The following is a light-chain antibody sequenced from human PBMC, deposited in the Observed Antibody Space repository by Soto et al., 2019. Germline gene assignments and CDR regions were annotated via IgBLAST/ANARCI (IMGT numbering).Light chain of an antibody. Sequence: QSVLTQPASVSGSPGQSITISCTGTSSDVGGYNYVSWYQHHPGKAPKLIIYDVTNRPSGVSNPFSGSKSGNTASLTISGLQPEDKADYYCSSYTTSNTRQIVFGTGTKLTVL. CDR1: SSDVGGYNY. J-gene: IGLJ1*01. CDR3: SSYTTSNTRQIV. CDR2: DVT. V-gene: IGLV2-14*03.